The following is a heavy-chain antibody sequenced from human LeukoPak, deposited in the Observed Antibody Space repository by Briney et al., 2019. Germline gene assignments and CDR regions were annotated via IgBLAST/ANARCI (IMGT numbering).Heavy chain of an antibody. Sequence: SETLSLTCAVYGGSFSGYYWSWIRQPPGKGLEWIGEINHSGSTNYNPSLKSRVTISVDTSKNQFSLKLSSVTAADTAVYYCAKPSNYYGSATDAFDFWGQGTMVTVS. D-gene: IGHD3-10*01. V-gene: IGHV4-34*01. CDR1: GGSFSGYY. J-gene: IGHJ3*01. CDR2: INHSGST. CDR3: AKPSNYYGSATDAFDF.